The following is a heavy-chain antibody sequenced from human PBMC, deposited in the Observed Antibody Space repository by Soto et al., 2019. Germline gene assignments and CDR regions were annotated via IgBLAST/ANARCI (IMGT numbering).Heavy chain of an antibody. Sequence: PGGSLRLSCAASGFIFSTYAVHWVRQAPGKGLEWVAVISSDGSSQYYADSVKGQFSISRDNSKNSLSLQMNSLRPEDTAIYYCARDHKSFMITFGGALDFWGQGTLVTVSS. CDR2: ISSDGSSQ. CDR1: GFIFSTYA. J-gene: IGHJ4*02. V-gene: IGHV3-30-3*01. CDR3: ARDHKSFMITFGGALDF. D-gene: IGHD3-16*01.